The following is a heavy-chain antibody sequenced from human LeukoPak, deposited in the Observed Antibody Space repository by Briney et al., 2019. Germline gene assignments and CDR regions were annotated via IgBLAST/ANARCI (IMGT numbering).Heavy chain of an antibody. J-gene: IGHJ4*02. V-gene: IGHV3-15*01. D-gene: IGHD3-22*01. Sequence: GSLRLSCAASGFTFSNAWMSWVRQAPGKGLEWVGRIKSKTDGGTTDYAAPVKGRFTISRDDSKNTLYLQMNSLKTEDTAVYYCTTEVGYYDSSGQSQYFVDYWGQGTLVTVSS. CDR3: TTEVGYYDSSGQSQYFVDY. CDR2: IKSKTDGGTT. CDR1: GFTFSNAW.